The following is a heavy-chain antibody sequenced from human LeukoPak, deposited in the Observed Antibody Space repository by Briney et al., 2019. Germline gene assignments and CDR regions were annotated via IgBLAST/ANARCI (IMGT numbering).Heavy chain of an antibody. CDR3: ANRAAVGDAYYLDY. CDR1: GFPFSSYA. J-gene: IGHJ4*02. D-gene: IGHD3-16*01. V-gene: IGHV3-23*01. CDR2: ISGSGGST. Sequence: GSLRLSCAASGFPFSSYAMSGARQAPGKGLEWVSAISGSGGSTYHGDSVKARFPISRDNSKNTLYLQINSLRAEDMAVYYCANRAAVGDAYYLDYWGQGTLVTVSS.